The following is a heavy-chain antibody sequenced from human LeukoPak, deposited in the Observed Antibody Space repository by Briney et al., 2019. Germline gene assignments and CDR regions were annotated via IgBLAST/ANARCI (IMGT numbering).Heavy chain of an antibody. J-gene: IGHJ4*02. Sequence: ASVKVSCKASGYTFIGYYMHWVRQAPGRGLEWMGWINPNSGGTNYAQKFQGRVTMTRDTSISTAYMELSRLRSDDTAVYYCARLSYAGYGDPHTNWGQGTLVTVSS. CDR3: ARLSYAGYGDPHTN. CDR1: GYTFIGYY. CDR2: INPNSGGT. D-gene: IGHD4-17*01. V-gene: IGHV1-2*02.